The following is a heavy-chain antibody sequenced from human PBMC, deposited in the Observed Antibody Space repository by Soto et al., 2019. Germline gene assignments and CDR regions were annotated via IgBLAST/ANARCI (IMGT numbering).Heavy chain of an antibody. CDR2: VNPSGGHT. CDR1: GDTFTGYY. CDR3: ARGGHVVVVTAALDY. D-gene: IGHD2-21*02. J-gene: IGHJ4*02. V-gene: IGHV1-46*01. Sequence: QVQLMQSGAEVKKPGASVKVSCKASGDTFTGYYIHWVRQAPGQGLEWMGTVNPSGGHTTYAQHFLGRVTMTRDTSTNTLYMELTSLRSEDTAVYYCARGGHVVVVTAALDYWGQGTLVTVSS.